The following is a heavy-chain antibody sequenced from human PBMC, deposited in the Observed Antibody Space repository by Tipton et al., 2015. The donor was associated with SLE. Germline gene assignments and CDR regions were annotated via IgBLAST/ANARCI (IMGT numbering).Heavy chain of an antibody. CDR1: GFTFSSYA. CDR3: ARGLAAAGLDY. J-gene: IGHJ4*02. Sequence: GSLRLSCAASGFTFSSYAMTWARQVPGKGLEWVSSISGSGESTYYADSVKGRFTISRDNAKNSLYLQINSLRPDDTAVYYCARGLAAAGLDYWGQGTLVTVSS. D-gene: IGHD6-13*01. CDR2: ISGSGEST. V-gene: IGHV3-23*01.